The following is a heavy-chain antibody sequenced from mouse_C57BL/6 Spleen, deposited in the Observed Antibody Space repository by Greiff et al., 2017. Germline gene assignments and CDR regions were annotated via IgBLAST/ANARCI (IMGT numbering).Heavy chain of an antibody. D-gene: IGHD1-1*01. CDR2: INPSSGYT. V-gene: IGHV1-7*01. Sequence: VQRVESGAELAKPGASVKLSCTASGYTFTSYWMHWVKQRPGQGLEWIGYINPSSGYTKYTQKFKDKATLTADKSSSKAYMQLSSLTYEDSAVYYCARGATVVATNLDYWGQGTTLTVSS. CDR1: GYTFTSYW. CDR3: ARGATVVATNLDY. J-gene: IGHJ2*01.